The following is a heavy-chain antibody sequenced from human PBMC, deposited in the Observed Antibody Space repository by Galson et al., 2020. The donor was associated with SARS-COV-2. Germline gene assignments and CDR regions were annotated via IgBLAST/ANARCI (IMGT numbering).Heavy chain of an antibody. V-gene: IGHV5-51*01. D-gene: IGHD1-1*01. CDR1: GYSFTGEW. J-gene: IGHJ4*02. Sequence: GESLKISCKASGYSFTGEWIGWVRQMPGKGLEWVGIIFPDNSNTRYSPSFQGQVTISADKSTSSAFLQWSSLKASDTAMYYCARHLNMGGTYLNLDYWGQGTLVTVSS. CDR2: IFPDNSNT. CDR3: ARHLNMGGTYLNLDY.